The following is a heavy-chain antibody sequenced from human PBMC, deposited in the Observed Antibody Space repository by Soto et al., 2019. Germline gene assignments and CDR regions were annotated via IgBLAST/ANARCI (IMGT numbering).Heavy chain of an antibody. CDR2: IYATGKT. J-gene: IGHJ6*02. CDR3: ARAPPGPSPRWDV. Sequence: LSLTCAVSGGSMSRGGHSWSWIRQSPGGGLEWIGCIYATGKTYYNPSLESRVTISVDTSNNQFSLSATSVTAADTAVYYCARAPPGPSPRWDVWGQGTTVTVSS. V-gene: IGHV4-30-2*06. CDR1: GGSMSRGGHS. D-gene: IGHD3-10*01.